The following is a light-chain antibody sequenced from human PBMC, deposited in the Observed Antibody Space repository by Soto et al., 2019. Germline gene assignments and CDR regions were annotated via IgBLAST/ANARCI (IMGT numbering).Light chain of an antibody. CDR1: QSVSSN. J-gene: IGKJ1*01. Sequence: EIVMTQSPATLSVSPVERATLSCRASQSVSSNLAWYQQKPGQAPRLLIYGASTRATGIPARFSGSGSGTEFTLTISSLQSEDFAVYYCQQYNNWPQTFGQGNKVEIK. V-gene: IGKV3-15*01. CDR3: QQYNNWPQT. CDR2: GAS.